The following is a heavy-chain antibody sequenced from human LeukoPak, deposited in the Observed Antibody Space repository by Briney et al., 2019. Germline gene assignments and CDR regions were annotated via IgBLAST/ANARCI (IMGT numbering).Heavy chain of an antibody. CDR1: GYTFTSYG. Sequence: ASVKVSCKASGYTFTSYGISWVRQAPGRGLEWMGLITSYDGETNYAQKFQDRVTMTTDTATSTAFLEVRSLTSDDTAVYFCARAPDFGENTWGQGTLVIVSS. CDR2: ITSYDGET. J-gene: IGHJ4*02. D-gene: IGHD4-17*01. CDR3: ARAPDFGENT. V-gene: IGHV1-18*01.